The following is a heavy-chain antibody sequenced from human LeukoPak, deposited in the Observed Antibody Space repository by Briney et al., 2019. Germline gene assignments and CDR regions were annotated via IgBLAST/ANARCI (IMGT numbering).Heavy chain of an antibody. CDR2: IYYSGST. Sequence: PSETLSLTCTVSGGSISSYYWSWIRQPPGKGLEWIGYIYYSGSTNYNPSLKSRVTISVDTSKNQFSLKLSSVTAADTAVYYCARDRYQNWFDPWGQGTLVTVSS. CDR1: GGSISSYY. D-gene: IGHD2-2*01. J-gene: IGHJ5*02. CDR3: ARDRYQNWFDP. V-gene: IGHV4-59*01.